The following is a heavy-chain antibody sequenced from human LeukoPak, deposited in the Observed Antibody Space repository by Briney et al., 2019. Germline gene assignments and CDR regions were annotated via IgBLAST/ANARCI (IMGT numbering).Heavy chain of an antibody. CDR2: IYHSGST. V-gene: IGHV4-38-2*02. CDR1: GYSISSGYY. D-gene: IGHD2-2*01. CDR3: ARRPVTDIVVVPADPYLTYFDY. Sequence: PSETLSLTCTVSGYSISSGYYWGWIQQPPGKGLEWIGSIYHSGSTYYNPSLKSRVTISVDTSKNQFSLKLSSVTAADTAVYYCARRPVTDIVVVPADPYLTYFDYWGQGTLVTVSS. J-gene: IGHJ4*02.